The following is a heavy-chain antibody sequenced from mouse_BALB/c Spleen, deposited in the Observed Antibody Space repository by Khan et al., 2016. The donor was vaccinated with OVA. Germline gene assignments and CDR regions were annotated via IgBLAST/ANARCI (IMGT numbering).Heavy chain of an antibody. CDR1: GFSFTSYY. CDR3: AIYYGNIDV. D-gene: IGHD1-1*01. CDR2: VNTNNGGT. J-gene: IGHJ1*01. Sequence: VQLQQSGPDLVKPGASLKISCTASGFSFTSYYIHWVSQSQGKSLEWIGRVNTNNGGTSYTEKFKRQAIITVDKSSNAAYMELRSLTSEDSAVYSSAIYYGNIDVWGAGTTVTVSS. V-gene: IGHV1-26*01.